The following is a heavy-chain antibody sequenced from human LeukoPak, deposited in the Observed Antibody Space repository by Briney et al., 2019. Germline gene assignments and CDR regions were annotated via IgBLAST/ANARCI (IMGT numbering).Heavy chain of an antibody. CDR3: ARDPCHGALDY. CDR1: GFIFSNYW. CDR2: IKQDGSEE. J-gene: IGHJ4*02. D-gene: IGHD2-2*01. V-gene: IGHV3-7*03. Sequence: PGGSLRLSCAASGFIFSNYWMSWVRQAPGKGLEWVANIKQDGSEEYYIDSVKGRLTISKDNAKNSLYLQMNSLRAEDTAVYYCARDPCHGALDYWGQGALVTVSS.